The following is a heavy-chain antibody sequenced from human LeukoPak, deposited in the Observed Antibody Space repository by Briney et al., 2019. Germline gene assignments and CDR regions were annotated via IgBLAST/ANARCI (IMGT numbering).Heavy chain of an antibody. J-gene: IGHJ3*02. CDR3: ARDYAFDI. V-gene: IGHV4-59*01. Sequence: PSETLPLTCTVSGDSISSYYWSWIRQPPGKGLEWIGYIYYIGSTNYNPSLKSRVTISLDTSKNQFSLKLSSVTAADTAVYYCARDYAFDIWGQGTLVTVSS. CDR1: GDSISSYY. CDR2: IYYIGST.